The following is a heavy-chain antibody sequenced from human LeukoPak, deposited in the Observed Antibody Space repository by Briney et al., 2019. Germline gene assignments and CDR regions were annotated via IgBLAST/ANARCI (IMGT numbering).Heavy chain of an antibody. V-gene: IGHV3-23*01. D-gene: IGHD4-23*01. Sequence: GGSLRLSCEASGFTFSSYAMSWVRQAPGKGLPWVSVISSSADSTYYADSVKGRFTISRDNSKNTLYLQMNNLSAEDTAVYYCAKPLEKYTYGGNFDYWGQGILVTVSS. J-gene: IGHJ4*02. CDR1: GFTFSSYA. CDR3: AKPLEKYTYGGNFDY. CDR2: ISSSADST.